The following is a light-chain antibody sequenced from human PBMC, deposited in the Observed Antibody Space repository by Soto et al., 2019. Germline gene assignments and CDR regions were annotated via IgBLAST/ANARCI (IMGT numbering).Light chain of an antibody. V-gene: IGKV3-15*01. CDR2: SAS. J-gene: IGKJ1*01. CDR3: QQYGSSPT. CDR1: QSISDT. Sequence: EIQMTQSPATLSVSPGGRATLSCRAGQSISDTLAWYQPKPGQAPRLLIYSASRGATGFPARFSGSGSGTDFTLTISSLQSEDFAVYYCQQYGSSPTFGQGTKVDIK.